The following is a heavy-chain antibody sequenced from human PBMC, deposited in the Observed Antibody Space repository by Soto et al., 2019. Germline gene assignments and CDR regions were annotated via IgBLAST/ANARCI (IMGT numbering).Heavy chain of an antibody. Sequence: ASETLSLTCTVSGGSISSGDYYWSWIRQPPGKGLEWIGYIYYSGSTYYNPSLKSRVTISVDTSKNQFSLKLSSVTAADTAVYYCARGGNWNFPSYYYYYGMDVWGQGTTVTVSS. J-gene: IGHJ6*02. D-gene: IGHD1-7*01. CDR1: GGSISSGDYY. CDR2: IYYSGST. CDR3: ARGGNWNFPSYYYYYGMDV. V-gene: IGHV4-30-4*01.